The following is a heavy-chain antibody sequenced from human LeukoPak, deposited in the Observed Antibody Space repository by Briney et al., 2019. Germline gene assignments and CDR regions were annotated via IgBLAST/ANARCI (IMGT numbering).Heavy chain of an antibody. D-gene: IGHD6-13*01. CDR3: ARKSIAVAGRKPYDS. V-gene: IGHV4-34*01. CDR2: IDHSGRT. J-gene: IGHJ4*02. CDR1: GGSFSGYY. Sequence: SETLSLTCAVYGGSFSGYYWSWIRQPPGRGLEWIGEIDHSGRTNSNASLKSRVTISVDMSKNQFSLRLSSVTAADTAVYYCARKSIAVAGRKPYDSWDQGSLVTVSP.